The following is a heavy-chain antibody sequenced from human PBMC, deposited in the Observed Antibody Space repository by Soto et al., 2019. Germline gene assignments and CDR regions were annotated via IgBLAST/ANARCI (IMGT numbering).Heavy chain of an antibody. D-gene: IGHD3-9*01. CDR2: IYTSGST. V-gene: IGHV4-4*07. CDR1: GGSISSYY. CDR3: ARSFILTGYQFNWFDP. J-gene: IGHJ5*02. Sequence: PSEPLSLTCTVSGGSISSYYWSWIRQPAGKGLEWIGRIYTSGSTNYNPSLKSRVTMSVDTSKNQFSLKLSSVTAADTAVYYCARSFILTGYQFNWFDPWGQGTLVTVSS.